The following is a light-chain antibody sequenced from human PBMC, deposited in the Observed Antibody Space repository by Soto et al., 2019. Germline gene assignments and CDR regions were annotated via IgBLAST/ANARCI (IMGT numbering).Light chain of an antibody. CDR3: QQRSNWTWT. J-gene: IGKJ1*01. CDR1: QSVSSY. CDR2: DAS. Sequence: EIVLTQSPATLSLSPGERATLSCRASQSVSSYLAWYQQNPGQAPRLLIYDASNSATGIPARFSGSGSGTDFTLTISSVEAEDFAVYYCQQRSNWTWTFGQGTKVEIK. V-gene: IGKV3-11*01.